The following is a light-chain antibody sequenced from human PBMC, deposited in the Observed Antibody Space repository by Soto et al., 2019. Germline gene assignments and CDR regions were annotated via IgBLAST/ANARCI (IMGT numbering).Light chain of an antibody. CDR2: AAS. V-gene: IGKV1-39*01. J-gene: IGKJ2*01. CDR3: QRSYSGNA. Sequence: DIQMTQSPSSLSASVGDRVTITCRASQSISSYLNWYQQKPGKAPKLLIYAASNLQSGVPSRFSGSGSGTDFTLTISSLQPEDFATYYWQRSYSGNAFGQGTKLEIK. CDR1: QSISSY.